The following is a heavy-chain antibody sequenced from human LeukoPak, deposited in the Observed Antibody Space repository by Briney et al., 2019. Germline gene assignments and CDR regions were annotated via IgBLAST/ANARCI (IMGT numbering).Heavy chain of an antibody. CDR2: ISAYNGNT. J-gene: IGHJ4*02. CDR3: AAGYYGSGSYYNFDY. V-gene: IGHV1-18*01. D-gene: IGHD3-10*01. Sequence: ASVKVSCKASGYTFTSYGISWVRQAPGQGLEWMGWISAYNGNTNYAQKFQGRVTITADESTSTAYMELSSLRSEDTAVYYCAAGYYGSGSYYNFDYWGQGTLVTVSS. CDR1: GYTFTSYG.